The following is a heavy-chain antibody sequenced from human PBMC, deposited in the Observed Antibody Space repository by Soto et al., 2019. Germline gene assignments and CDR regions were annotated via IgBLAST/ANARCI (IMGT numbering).Heavy chain of an antibody. D-gene: IGHD3-9*01. J-gene: IGHJ4*02. Sequence: SETLSVTCSVAGGYISGYDWSWIRQPPGKGLEWIGYIYYSGSTNYNPSLKSRVTISVDTSKNQFSLKLSSVTAADTAVYYCARIDDWLYPNFDYWGQGTLVTVSS. CDR2: IYYSGST. CDR3: ARIDDWLYPNFDY. CDR1: GGYISGYD. V-gene: IGHV4-59*01.